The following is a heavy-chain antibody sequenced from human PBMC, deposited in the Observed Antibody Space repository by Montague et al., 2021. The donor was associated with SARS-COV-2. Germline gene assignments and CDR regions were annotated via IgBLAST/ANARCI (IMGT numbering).Heavy chain of an antibody. V-gene: IGHV4-34*01. D-gene: IGHD2-2*01. Sequence: SETLSLTCTVSGGSISGYYWSWIRQPPGKGLEWIGEINNSGSTNXXPSLNSRVTISVDTSKNQFSLKLSSVTAADTAVYYCTREGDQVLWSDYYYGGMDVWGQGTPVTVSS. CDR1: GGSISGYY. CDR2: INNSGST. CDR3: TREGDQVLWSDYYYGGMDV. J-gene: IGHJ6*02.